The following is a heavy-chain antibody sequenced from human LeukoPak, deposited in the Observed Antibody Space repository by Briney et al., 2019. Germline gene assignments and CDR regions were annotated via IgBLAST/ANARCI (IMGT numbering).Heavy chain of an antibody. J-gene: IGHJ5*02. V-gene: IGHV4-59*01. Sequence: SETLSLTCTVSGGSISSYYWSWIRQPPGKGLEWIGYINYSGSTDYNPSLKSRVTISVDTSKNQFSLKLTSVTAADTAVYYCARDGAVAGGGRWFDPWGQGTLVTVSS. D-gene: IGHD6-19*01. CDR1: GGSISSYY. CDR2: INYSGST. CDR3: ARDGAVAGGGRWFDP.